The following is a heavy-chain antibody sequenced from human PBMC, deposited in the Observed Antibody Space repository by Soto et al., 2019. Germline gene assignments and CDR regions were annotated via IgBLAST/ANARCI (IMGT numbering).Heavy chain of an antibody. CDR2: IYWDDDQ. V-gene: IGHV2-5*02. CDR3: AHAYGGTSWPNDAFDV. D-gene: IGHD2-2*01. Sequence: QITLKESGPTLVKPTQTLTLTCTFSGFSLSTDGVGVGWIRQPPGKALEWLALIYWDDDQHYSPSLKTRLTITKDTSKNQVVLTMTNMDPVDTATYYCAHAYGGTSWPNDAFDVWGQGTVVTVSS. CDR1: GFSLSTDGVG. J-gene: IGHJ3*01.